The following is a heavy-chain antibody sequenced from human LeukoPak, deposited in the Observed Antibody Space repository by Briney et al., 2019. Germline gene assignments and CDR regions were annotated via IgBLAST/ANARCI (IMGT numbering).Heavy chain of an antibody. Sequence: PGGSLRLSCAASGFTFITAAMTWVRQAPGKGLEWVSLIGSVGESTYYADSVKGRFTISRGNVNHTLFLQMNSLRVEDTAMYYCVKDIQLSTWGLGTMVTVSS. D-gene: IGHD5-24*01. J-gene: IGHJ3*01. CDR2: IGSVGEST. V-gene: IGHV3-23*01. CDR1: GFTFITAA. CDR3: VKDIQLST.